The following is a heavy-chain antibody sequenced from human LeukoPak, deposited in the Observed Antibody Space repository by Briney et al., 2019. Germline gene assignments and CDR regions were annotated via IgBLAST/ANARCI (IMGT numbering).Heavy chain of an antibody. CDR2: IIPIFGTA. J-gene: IGHJ4*02. V-gene: IGHV1-69*06. CDR1: GGTFSSYA. D-gene: IGHD4-11*01. Sequence: GASVKVSCKASGGTFSSYAISWVRQAPGQGLEWMGGIIPIFGTANYAQKFQGRVTITADKSTSTANMELSSLRSEDTAVYYCASLKTTVNPFKSELGNKYYFDYWGQGTLVTVSS. CDR3: ASLKTTVNPFKSELGNKYYFDY.